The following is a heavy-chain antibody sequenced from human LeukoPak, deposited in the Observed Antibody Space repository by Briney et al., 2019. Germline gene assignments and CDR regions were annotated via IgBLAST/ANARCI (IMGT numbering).Heavy chain of an antibody. V-gene: IGHV3-49*04. CDR1: GFNFSSYW. CDR2: IRSKAYGGTT. Sequence: GGSLRLSCAASGFNFSSYWMIWVRQAPGKGLEWVGFIRSKAYGGTTEYAASVKGRFTISRDDSKSIAYLQMNSLKTEDTAVYYCTRAGMIYGDYTVPQSTFDYWGQGTLVTVSS. CDR3: TRAGMIYGDYTVPQSTFDY. J-gene: IGHJ4*02. D-gene: IGHD4-17*01.